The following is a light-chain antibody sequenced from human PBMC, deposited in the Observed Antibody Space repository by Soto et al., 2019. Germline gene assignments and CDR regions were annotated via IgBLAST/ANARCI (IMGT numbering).Light chain of an antibody. J-gene: IGLJ2*01. Sequence: QSALTQPASVSGSPGQSITISCIGTSSDVGGYNYVSWYQQHPGKAPKLMIYDVSNRPSGVSNRFSGYKSGNTASLTISGLQAEDEADYYCSSYTSSSRVFGGGTKLTVL. CDR2: DVS. CDR3: SSYTSSSRV. V-gene: IGLV2-14*01. CDR1: SSDVGGYNY.